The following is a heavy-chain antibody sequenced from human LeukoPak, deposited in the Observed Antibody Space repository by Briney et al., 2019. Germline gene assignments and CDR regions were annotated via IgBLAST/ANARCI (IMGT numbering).Heavy chain of an antibody. CDR3: ATLNGPLFEY. J-gene: IGHJ4*02. V-gene: IGHV3-7*01. Sequence: QPGGSLRLSCAASGFTFSNYWMSWVRQAPGKGLEWVASIHQHENEKYFVDSVRGRFTISRDNAKNSLYLQMSSLRAEDTAVYYCATLNGPLFEYWGQGTLVTVSS. CDR1: GFTFSNYW. CDR2: IHQHENEK. D-gene: IGHD2-8*01.